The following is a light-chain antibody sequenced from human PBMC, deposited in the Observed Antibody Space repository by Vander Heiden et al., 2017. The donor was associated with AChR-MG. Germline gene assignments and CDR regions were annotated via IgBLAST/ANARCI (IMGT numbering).Light chain of an antibody. V-gene: IGLV2-14*03. J-gene: IGLJ2*01. Sequence: QSALTQPASVSVSPGQSITISCTGTSSDLGSYDYVSWYQQHPGNAPKLMIYDVSHRPSGVSNRFSGSKSRNTASLTISGLQAEDEANYYCSSYTTSSTVIFGGGTKLTVL. CDR3: SSYTTSSTVI. CDR2: DVS. CDR1: SSDLGSYDY.